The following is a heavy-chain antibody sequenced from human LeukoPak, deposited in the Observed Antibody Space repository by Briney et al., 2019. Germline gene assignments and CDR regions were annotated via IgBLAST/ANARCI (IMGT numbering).Heavy chain of an antibody. D-gene: IGHD3-22*01. CDR2: INPNSGGT. CDR1: GYTFTGSY. J-gene: IGHJ4*02. CDR3: ARGVSSGYYLYYFDY. Sequence: GASVKVSCKASGYTFTGSYMHWVRQAPGQGLEWMGWINPNSGGTNYAQKFQGRVTMTRDTSISTAYMELSRLRSDDTAVYYCARGVSSGYYLYYFDYWGQGTLVTVSS. V-gene: IGHV1-2*02.